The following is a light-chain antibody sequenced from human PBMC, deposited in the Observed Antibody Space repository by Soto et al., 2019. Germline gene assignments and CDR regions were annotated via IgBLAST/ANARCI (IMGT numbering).Light chain of an antibody. J-gene: IGKJ5*01. Sequence: EIVLTQSPGALSLSPGERATLSCRASQSVSSGYLAWYQQKPGQAPRLLIFATSRRATGIPDRFSGSGSGTDFTLTISRLEPEDVAVYYCPQYGSSPPITFGQGTRLEIK. CDR3: PQYGSSPPIT. CDR2: ATS. V-gene: IGKV3-20*01. CDR1: QSVSSGY.